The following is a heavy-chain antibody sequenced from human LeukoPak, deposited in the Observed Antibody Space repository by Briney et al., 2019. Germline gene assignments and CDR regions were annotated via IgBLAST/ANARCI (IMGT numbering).Heavy chain of an antibody. CDR2: IYSGGST. Sequence: PGGSLRLSCAASGLTVSSNYMSWARQAPGKGLEWVSVIYSGGSTYYADSVKGRFTISRDNSKNTLYLQMNSLRAEDSAVYYCARDLLSLGAAGPSWYFDLWGRGTLVTVSS. D-gene: IGHD6-13*01. CDR1: GLTVSSNY. J-gene: IGHJ2*01. V-gene: IGHV3-53*01. CDR3: ARDLLSLGAAGPSWYFDL.